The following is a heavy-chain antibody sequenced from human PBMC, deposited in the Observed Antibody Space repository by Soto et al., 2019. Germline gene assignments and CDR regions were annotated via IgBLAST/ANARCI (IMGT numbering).Heavy chain of an antibody. CDR1: GGTFSSYA. CDR3: ARGSYYSSGTVHRPYDY. V-gene: IGHV1-69*05. CDR2: IIPIFGTA. D-gene: IGHD3-10*01. Sequence: GASVKVSCKASGGTFSSYAISWVRQAPGQGLEWMGGIIPIFGTANYAQKFQGRFTISRDDSRNTVYLQMGSLRPEDMAVYYCARGSYYSSGTVHRPYDYWGQGTLVTVSS. J-gene: IGHJ4*02.